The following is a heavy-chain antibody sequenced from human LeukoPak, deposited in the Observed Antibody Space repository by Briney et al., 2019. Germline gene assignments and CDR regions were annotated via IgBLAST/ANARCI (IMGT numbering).Heavy chain of an antibody. Sequence: SETLSLTCAVSEMSFSAYYWNWIRQSPGKGLEWIGEINYGGSTKYTPSLEGRGTILIDTSKNQFSLRLTSVTAADTAVYYCARGFPPGSGSRGSHAFDVWGQGTMVTVSS. V-gene: IGHV4-34*01. CDR3: ARGFPPGSGSRGSHAFDV. D-gene: IGHD6-19*01. CDR1: EMSFSAYY. J-gene: IGHJ3*01. CDR2: INYGGST.